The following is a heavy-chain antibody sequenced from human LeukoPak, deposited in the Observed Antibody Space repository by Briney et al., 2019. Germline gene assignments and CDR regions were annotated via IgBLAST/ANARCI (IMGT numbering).Heavy chain of an antibody. V-gene: IGHV4-31*03. Sequence: SETLSLTCTVSGGSISSGACYWSWIRQHPGKGLEWIGYIHYSGNTYYNPTLKSRVTISVDTPKSQFSLKLNSVTAADTAVYYCAREYCSSSNCNPPDYWGQGTLVTVSS. D-gene: IGHD2-2*01. CDR2: IHYSGNT. CDR3: AREYCSSSNCNPPDY. CDR1: GGSISSGACY. J-gene: IGHJ4*02.